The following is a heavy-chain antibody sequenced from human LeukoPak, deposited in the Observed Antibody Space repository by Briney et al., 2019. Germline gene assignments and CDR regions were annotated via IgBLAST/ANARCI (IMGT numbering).Heavy chain of an antibody. CDR1: GFTFSSYG. D-gene: IGHD6-19*01. CDR2: IPYDGSNK. V-gene: IGHV3-30*18. Sequence: GGSLRLSCAASGFTFSSYGMHWVRQAPGKGLEWVAVIPYDGSNKYYADSVKGRFTISRDNSKNALYLQMNSLRAEDTAVYYCAKDRLVARNYFDYWGQGTLVTVSS. CDR3: AKDRLVARNYFDY. J-gene: IGHJ4*02.